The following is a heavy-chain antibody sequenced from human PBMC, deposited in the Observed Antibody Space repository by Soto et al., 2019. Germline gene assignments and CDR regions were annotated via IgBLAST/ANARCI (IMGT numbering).Heavy chain of an antibody. Sequence: ASVKVSCKASGYTFTSYGISWVRQAPGQGLEWMGWISAYNGNTNYAQKLQGRVTMTTDTSTSTAYIELRSLRSDDTAVYYCARGLGDDYYYYGMDVWGQGTTVTVSS. D-gene: IGHD2-21*02. V-gene: IGHV1-18*01. CDR2: ISAYNGNT. CDR3: ARGLGDDYYYYGMDV. J-gene: IGHJ6*02. CDR1: GYTFTSYG.